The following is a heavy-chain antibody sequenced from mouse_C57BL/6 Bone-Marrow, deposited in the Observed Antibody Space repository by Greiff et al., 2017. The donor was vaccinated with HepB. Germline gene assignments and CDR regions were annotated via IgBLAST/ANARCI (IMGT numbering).Heavy chain of an antibody. CDR2: IWSGGST. D-gene: IGHD2-2*01. Sequence: VQVVESGPGLVQPSQSLSITCTVSGFSLTSYGVHWVRQSPGKGLEWLGVIWSGGSTDYNAAFISRLSISKDNSKSQVFFKMNSLQADDTAIYYCARNQELWLRRAMDYWGQGTSVTVSS. CDR1: GFSLTSYG. V-gene: IGHV2-2*01. CDR3: ARNQELWLRRAMDY. J-gene: IGHJ4*01.